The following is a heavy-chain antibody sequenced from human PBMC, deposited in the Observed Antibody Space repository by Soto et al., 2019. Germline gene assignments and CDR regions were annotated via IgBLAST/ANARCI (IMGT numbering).Heavy chain of an antibody. J-gene: IGHJ4*02. Sequence: GESLKISCKGSGYSFSSYWIGWVRQMPGKGLEWMGLIYPGDSDTRYSPSFQGQVTISADKSITTVYLQWSSLKASDTAMYYCARSPDMITFGGLALWGQGTLVTVSS. D-gene: IGHD3-16*01. CDR3: ARSPDMITFGGLAL. V-gene: IGHV5-51*01. CDR1: GYSFSSYW. CDR2: IYPGDSDT.